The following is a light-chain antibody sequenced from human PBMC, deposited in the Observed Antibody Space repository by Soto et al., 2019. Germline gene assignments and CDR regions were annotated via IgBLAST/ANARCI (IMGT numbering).Light chain of an antibody. CDR2: DAS. V-gene: IGKV3-11*01. J-gene: IGKJ4*01. CDR3: QQRNNWLT. CDR1: QSVSSD. Sequence: EIVLTQSPATLSLSPGERATLSCRASQSVSSDLAWYQQKPGQAPRLLIYDASNRATGIPARFSGSGSGTDFTLTISSLEPEDFVVYYCQQRNNWLTFGGGTKVEIK.